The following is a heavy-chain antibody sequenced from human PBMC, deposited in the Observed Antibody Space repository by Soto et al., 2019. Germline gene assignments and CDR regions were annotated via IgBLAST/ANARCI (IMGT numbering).Heavy chain of an antibody. D-gene: IGHD3-22*01. CDR3: AKALDYYDSSGYYYLQYLDY. Sequence: GGSLRLSCAASGFTFSSYGMHWVRQAPGKGLEWVAMISYDGSEKYYADSVKGRFTISRDNSKNTLYLQMNSLRAEDTAVYYCAKALDYYDSSGYYYLQYLDYWGQGTLVTVSS. V-gene: IGHV3-30*18. CDR1: GFTFSSYG. J-gene: IGHJ4*02. CDR2: ISYDGSEK.